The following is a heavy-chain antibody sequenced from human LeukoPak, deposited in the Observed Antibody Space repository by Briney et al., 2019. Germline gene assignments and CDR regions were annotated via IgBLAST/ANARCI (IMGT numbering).Heavy chain of an antibody. D-gene: IGHD6-19*01. CDR3: ARDRHSSGWYYFDY. V-gene: IGHV4-34*01. CDR2: INHSGST. CDR1: GGSFSGYY. Sequence: SETLSLTCAVYGGSFSGYYWSWIRQPPGKGLERIGEINHSGSTNYNPSLKSRVTISVDTSKNQFSLKLSSVTAADTAVYYCARDRHSSGWYYFDYWGQGTQVTVSS. J-gene: IGHJ4*02.